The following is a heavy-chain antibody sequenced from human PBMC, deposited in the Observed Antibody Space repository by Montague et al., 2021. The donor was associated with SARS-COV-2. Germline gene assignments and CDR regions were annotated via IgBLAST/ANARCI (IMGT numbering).Heavy chain of an antibody. CDR2: ISDSGST. CDR3: ARHYSATLPAVY. V-gene: IGHV4-59*08. Sequence: SETLSLTCTVSGGSISSFYWSWFRQPPGKGLEWIGYISDSGSTHYNPPLTSRVTMSVDTSKNQFSLKVNSVTAADTAVYYCARHYSATLPAVYWGQGTLVTVSS. J-gene: IGHJ4*02. D-gene: IGHD2-15*01. CDR1: GGSISSFY.